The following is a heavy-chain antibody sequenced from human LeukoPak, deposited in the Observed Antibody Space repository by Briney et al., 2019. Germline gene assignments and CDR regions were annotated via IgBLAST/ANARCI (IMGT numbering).Heavy chain of an antibody. D-gene: IGHD3-10*01. CDR2: IQYDGSNK. Sequence: GGSLRLSCAASGFTFSNYGIHWVRQAPGKGLEWVAFIQYDGSNKYYADSVKGRFTISRDNSKNTLYLQMNSLRAEDTAVYYCAKNWRVKEGYYFDYWGQGTLVTVSS. CDR3: AKNWRVKEGYYFDY. CDR1: GFTFSNYG. V-gene: IGHV3-30*02. J-gene: IGHJ4*02.